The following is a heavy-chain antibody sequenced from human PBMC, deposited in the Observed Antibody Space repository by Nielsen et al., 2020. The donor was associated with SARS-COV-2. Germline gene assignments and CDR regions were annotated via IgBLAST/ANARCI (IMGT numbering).Heavy chain of an antibody. CDR3: ARDRGYSYGLGAFDI. J-gene: IGHJ3*02. Sequence: VRQMPGKGLEWVSAISGSGGSTYYADSVKGRFTISRDNAKNSLYLQMNSLRDEDTAVYYCARDRGYSYGLGAFDIWGQGTMVTVSS. D-gene: IGHD5-18*01. CDR2: ISGSGGST. V-gene: IGHV3-23*01.